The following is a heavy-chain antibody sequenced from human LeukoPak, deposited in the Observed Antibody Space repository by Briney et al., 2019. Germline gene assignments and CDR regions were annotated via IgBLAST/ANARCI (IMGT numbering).Heavy chain of an antibody. CDR1: GYTFTSYG. CDR3: ARNDWSAMATGFDY. D-gene: IGHD5-18*01. Sequence: GASVTVSCKASGYTFTSYGISWVRQAPGQGLEWMGWISAYNGNTNYAQKLQGRVTMTTDTSTSTAYMELRSLRSDDTAVYYCARNDWSAMATGFDYWGQGTLVTVSS. J-gene: IGHJ4*02. V-gene: IGHV1-18*01. CDR2: ISAYNGNT.